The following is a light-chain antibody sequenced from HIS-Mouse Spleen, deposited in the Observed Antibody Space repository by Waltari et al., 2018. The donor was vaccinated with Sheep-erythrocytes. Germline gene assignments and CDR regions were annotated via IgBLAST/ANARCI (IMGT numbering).Light chain of an antibody. J-gene: IGLJ1*01. CDR1: ALPKKY. V-gene: IGLV3-10*01. Sequence: SYELTQPPSVSVSPGQTARITCSGDALPKKYSYWSQQKSGQAPVLVIYEDSKRPSGIPERFSGSSSGTMATLTISGAQVEDEADYYCYSTDSSGNRDVFGTGTKVTVL. CDR3: YSTDSSGNRDV. CDR2: EDS.